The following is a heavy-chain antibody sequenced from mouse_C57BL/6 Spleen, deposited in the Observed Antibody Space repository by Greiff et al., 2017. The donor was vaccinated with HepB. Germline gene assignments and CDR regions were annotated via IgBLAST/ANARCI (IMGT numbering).Heavy chain of an antibody. CDR2: ISSGGDYI. CDR3: TRGMITPFDY. D-gene: IGHD2-4*01. V-gene: IGHV5-9-1*02. CDR1: GFTFSSYA. Sequence: EVKLMESGAGLVKPGGSLKLSCAASGFTFSSYAMSWVRQTPEKRLEWVAYISSGGDYIYYADTVKGRFTISRDNARNTLYLQMSSLKSEDTAMYYCTRGMITPFDYWGQGTTLTVSS. J-gene: IGHJ2*01.